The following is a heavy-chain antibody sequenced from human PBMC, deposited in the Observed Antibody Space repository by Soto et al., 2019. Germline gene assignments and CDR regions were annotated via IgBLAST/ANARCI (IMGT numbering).Heavy chain of an antibody. D-gene: IGHD2-21*02. CDR1: GFTFSSYG. J-gene: IGHJ3*02. CDR2: IWYDGSNK. CDR3: ARGAYCGGDCYQADAFDI. Sequence: QVQLVESGGGVVQPGRSLRLSCAASGFTFSSYGMHWVRQAPGKGLEWVAVIWYDGSNKYYADSVKGRFTISRDNSKNTLYLQMNSLRAEDTAVYYCARGAYCGGDCYQADAFDIWGQGTMVTVSS. V-gene: IGHV3-33*01.